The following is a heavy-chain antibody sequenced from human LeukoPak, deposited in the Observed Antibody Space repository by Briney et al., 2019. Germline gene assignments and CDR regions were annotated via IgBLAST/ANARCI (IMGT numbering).Heavy chain of an antibody. J-gene: IGHJ4*02. D-gene: IGHD6-13*01. CDR2: IIPIFGTA. CDR1: GGTFSSYA. CDR3: ARVTVIAAAGTRPSYYFDY. Sequence: ASVKVSCTASGGTFSSYAISWVRQAPGQGLEWMGGIIPIFGTANYAQKFQGRVTITADESTSTAYMELSSLRSEDTAVYYCARVTVIAAAGTRPSYYFDYWGQGTLVTVSS. V-gene: IGHV1-69*13.